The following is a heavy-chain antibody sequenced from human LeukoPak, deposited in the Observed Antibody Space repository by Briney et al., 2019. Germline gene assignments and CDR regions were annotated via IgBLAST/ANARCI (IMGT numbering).Heavy chain of an antibody. CDR1: GGSFSGYY. D-gene: IGHD6-6*01. V-gene: IGHV4-34*01. CDR3: ARDPYSSSSDY. CDR2: INHSGST. J-gene: IGHJ4*02. Sequence: KPSETLSLTCAVYGGSFSGYYWSWIRQPPGKGLEWIGEINHSGSTNYNPSLKSRVTISVDTSKNQFSLKLSSVTAADTAVYYCARDPYSSSSDYWGQGTLVTVSS.